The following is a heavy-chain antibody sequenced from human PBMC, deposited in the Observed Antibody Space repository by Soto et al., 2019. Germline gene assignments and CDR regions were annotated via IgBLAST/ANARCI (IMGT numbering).Heavy chain of an antibody. V-gene: IGHV3-30-3*01. CDR3: ARESGYSSNDWYRWLDP. D-gene: IGHD6-19*01. CDR2: ISYDVGSNK. Sequence: QVQLVEFGGGVVQPGRSLRLSCAASGFTFSSFAMHWVRQAPGKGLDWVAVISYDVGSNKYYADSVKGRFTISRDNSKNTLYLQINNLRVEDTALYYCARESGYSSNDWYRWLDPWGQGTLVTVSS. J-gene: IGHJ5*02. CDR1: GFTFSSFA.